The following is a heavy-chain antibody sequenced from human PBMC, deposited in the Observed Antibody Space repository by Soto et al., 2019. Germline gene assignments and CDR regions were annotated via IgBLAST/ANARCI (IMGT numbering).Heavy chain of an antibody. CDR2: INAGNGNT. CDR3: ARDRVVNKQDASYNCFDP. Sequence: QVQLVQSGAEVKKPGASVKVSCKASGYTFTSYAMHWVRQAPGQRLEWMGWINAGNGNTKYSQKFQGRVTITTDTSASTAYMELSSLRSEDTAVYYCARDRVVNKQDASYNCFDPWGQGTLVTVSS. D-gene: IGHD2-15*01. J-gene: IGHJ5*02. V-gene: IGHV1-3*01. CDR1: GYTFTSYA.